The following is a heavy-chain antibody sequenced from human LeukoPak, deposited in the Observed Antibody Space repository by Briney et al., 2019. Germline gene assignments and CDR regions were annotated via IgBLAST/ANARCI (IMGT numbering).Heavy chain of an antibody. J-gene: IGHJ4*02. D-gene: IGHD4-17*01. V-gene: IGHV1-18*01. CDR1: GYTFTSYG. CDR3: ARENGDYRNFDY. CDR2: ISAYNGNT. Sequence: ASVKVSCKASGYTFTSYGISWVRQAPGQGLEWMGWISAYNGNTNYAQKLQGRVTMTTDTSTSTAYMELSSLRSEDTAVYYCARENGDYRNFDYWGQGTLVTVSS.